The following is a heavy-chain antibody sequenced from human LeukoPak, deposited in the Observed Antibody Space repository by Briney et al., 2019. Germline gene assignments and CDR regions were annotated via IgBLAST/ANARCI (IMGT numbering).Heavy chain of an antibody. CDR3: AKGATTVTQTYFDY. J-gene: IGHJ4*02. Sequence: SGGSLRLSCAASGFIFSSYAMNWVRQAPGKGLELVSGISSSGADTYYADSVKGRFIISRDNSEKTLHLQLNSLRVEDTAIYYCAKGATTVTQTYFDYWGQGTLVTVSS. D-gene: IGHD4-11*01. CDR1: GFIFSSYA. V-gene: IGHV3-23*01. CDR2: ISSSGADT.